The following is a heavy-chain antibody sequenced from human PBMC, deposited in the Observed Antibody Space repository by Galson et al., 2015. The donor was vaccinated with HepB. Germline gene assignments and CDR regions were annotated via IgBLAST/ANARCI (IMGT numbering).Heavy chain of an antibody. CDR2: ISWNSDFT. J-gene: IGHJ6*02. CDR1: GFTFEDYA. V-gene: IGHV3-9*01. Sequence: SLRLSCAASGFTFEDYAMHWVRQVPEKGLEWVSGISWNSDFTGYADSVRGRFTISRDNARYSLYLQMNSLRTEDTALYYCAQDLTYYYGSGSYFVAMDVWGQGTTVTVSS. D-gene: IGHD3-10*01. CDR3: AQDLTYYYGSGSYFVAMDV.